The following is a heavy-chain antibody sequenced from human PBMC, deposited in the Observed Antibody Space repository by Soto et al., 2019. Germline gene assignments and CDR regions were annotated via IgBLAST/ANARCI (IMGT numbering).Heavy chain of an antibody. J-gene: IGHJ4*02. V-gene: IGHV3-23*01. Sequence: EVQLLESGGGLVQPGGSLRLSCAASGFTFSSYAMSWVRQAPGKGLEWVSAISGSGGSTYYADSVKGRFTISRDNSKNTLYRQKNSLRAEDTAVYYCAKGRASSSWYGVYWGQGTLVTVSS. CDR1: GFTFSSYA. CDR3: AKGRASSSWYGVY. CDR2: ISGSGGST. D-gene: IGHD6-13*01.